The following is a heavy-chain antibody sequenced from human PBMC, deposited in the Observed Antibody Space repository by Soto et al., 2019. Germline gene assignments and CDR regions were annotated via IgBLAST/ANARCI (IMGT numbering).Heavy chain of an antibody. Sequence: GGSLRLSCAASGFTFSTYAMHWLRQAPGRGLEWVATISYDGSNKYYADFVKGRFAISRENSKNTLFLQMNSLRPEDTAVYYCARDLMGATDYWGQGTQVTVSS. D-gene: IGHD1-26*01. CDR3: ARDLMGATDY. V-gene: IGHV3-30*09. CDR2: ISYDGSNK. CDR1: GFTFSTYA. J-gene: IGHJ4*02.